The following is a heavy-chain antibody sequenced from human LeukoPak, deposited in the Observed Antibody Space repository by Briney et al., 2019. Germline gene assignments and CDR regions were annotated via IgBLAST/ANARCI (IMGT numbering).Heavy chain of an antibody. CDR1: GGTFSSYA. Sequence: GASAKVSCEASGGTFSSYAISWVRQAPGQGLEWMGRIIPILGIANYAQKFQGRVTITADKSTSTAYMELSSLRSEDTAVYYCARDWAQYCSGGSCYPTPFVTSYYGMDVWGQGTTVTVSS. J-gene: IGHJ6*02. D-gene: IGHD2-15*01. V-gene: IGHV1-69*04. CDR3: ARDWAQYCSGGSCYPTPFVTSYYGMDV. CDR2: IIPILGIA.